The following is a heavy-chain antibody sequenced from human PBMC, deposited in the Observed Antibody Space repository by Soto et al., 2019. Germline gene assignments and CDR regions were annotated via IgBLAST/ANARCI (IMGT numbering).Heavy chain of an antibody. CDR2: FDPEDGET. CDR1: GYTFTSYA. Sequence: ASVKVSCKASGYTFTSYAMNWVRQAPGQGLEWMGGFDPEDGETIYAQKFQGRVTMTEDTSTDTAYMELSSLRSEDTAVYYCATGDCSSTSCYGPYYYYMDVWGKGTTVTVSS. D-gene: IGHD2-2*01. CDR3: ATGDCSSTSCYGPYYYYMDV. V-gene: IGHV1-24*01. J-gene: IGHJ6*03.